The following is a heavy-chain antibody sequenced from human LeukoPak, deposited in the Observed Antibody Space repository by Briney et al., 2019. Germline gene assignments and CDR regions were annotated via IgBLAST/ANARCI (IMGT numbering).Heavy chain of an antibody. CDR1: GFTFSSYG. Sequence: GGSLRLSRAASGFTFSSYGMHWVRQAPGKGPEWVAVIWYDGSNKYYADSVKGRFTISRDNSKNTLYLQMNSLRAEGTAVYYCARGNSYGYYFDYWGQGTLVTVSS. V-gene: IGHV3-33*01. CDR2: IWYDGSNK. D-gene: IGHD5-18*01. J-gene: IGHJ4*02. CDR3: ARGNSYGYYFDY.